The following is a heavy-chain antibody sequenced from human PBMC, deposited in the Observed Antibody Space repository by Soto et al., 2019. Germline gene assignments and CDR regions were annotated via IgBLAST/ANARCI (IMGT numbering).Heavy chain of an antibody. CDR3: AKLWGYNFES. CDR2: IYTRGTT. J-gene: IGHJ4*02. V-gene: IGHV3-53*01. CDR1: GFSVNNNY. Sequence: PGGSLRLSCSASGFSVNNNYMTWVRQAPGRRPEWLAVIYTRGTTHYADFATGRFTFSRDNSKNTLYLQMDSLRPEDTAVYYCAKLWGYNFESWGPGTLVTVSS. D-gene: IGHD2-21*01.